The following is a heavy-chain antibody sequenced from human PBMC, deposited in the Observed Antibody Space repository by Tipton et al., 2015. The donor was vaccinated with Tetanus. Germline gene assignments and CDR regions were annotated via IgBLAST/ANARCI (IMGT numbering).Heavy chain of an antibody. CDR2: IYYSGST. CDR3: ARLGVCPDC. Sequence: TLSLTCTVSGGSISSYYWSWIRQPPGKGLEWIGYIYYSGSTNYNPSLKSRVTISVDTSKNQFSLKLSSVTAAGTAVYYCARLGVCPDCWGQGTLVTVSS. D-gene: IGHD2-2*01. CDR1: GGSISSYY. V-gene: IGHV4-59*01. J-gene: IGHJ4*02.